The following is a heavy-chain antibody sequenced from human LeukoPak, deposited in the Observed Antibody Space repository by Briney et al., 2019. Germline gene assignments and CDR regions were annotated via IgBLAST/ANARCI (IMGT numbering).Heavy chain of an antibody. CDR2: INHSGST. Sequence: KSSETLSLTCTVSGYSISSGYFWGWIRQPPGKGLEWIGEINHSGSTNYNPSLKSRVTISVDTSKNQFSLKLSSVTAADTAVYYCARLYYYDSSGYYLPTYVGGLFEDYWGQGTLVTVSS. CDR3: ARLYYYDSSGYYLPTYVGGLFEDY. V-gene: IGHV4-38-2*02. J-gene: IGHJ4*02. D-gene: IGHD3-22*01. CDR1: GYSISSGYF.